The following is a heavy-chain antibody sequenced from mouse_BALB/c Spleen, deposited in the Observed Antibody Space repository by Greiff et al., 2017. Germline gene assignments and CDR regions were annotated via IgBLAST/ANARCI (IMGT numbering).Heavy chain of an antibody. V-gene: IGHV10-3*03. D-gene: IGHD4-1*01. CDR3: VRDKTGAMDY. J-gene: IGHJ4*01. Sequence: EVKLVESGGGLVQPNGSLKLSCAASGFTFNTYAMHWVCQAPGKGLEWVARIRSKSNNYATYYADSVKDRFTISRDDSQSMLYLQMNNLKTEDTAMYYCVRDKTGAMDYWGQGTSVTVSS. CDR2: IRSKSNNYAT. CDR1: GFTFNTYA.